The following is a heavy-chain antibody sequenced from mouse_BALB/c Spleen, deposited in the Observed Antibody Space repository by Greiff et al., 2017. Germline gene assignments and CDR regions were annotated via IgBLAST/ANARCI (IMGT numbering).Heavy chain of an antibody. CDR3: AREGTVVAYYAMDY. CDR2: IWAGGST. CDR1: GFSLTSYG. Sequence: VHLVESGPGLVAPSQSLSITCTVSGFSLTSYGLHWVRQPPGKGLEWLGVIWAGGSTNYNSALMSRLSISKDNSKSQFFIKMNSLQTDDTAMYYCAREGTVVAYYAMDYWGQGTSVTVSA. V-gene: IGHV2-9*02. D-gene: IGHD1-1*01. J-gene: IGHJ4*01.